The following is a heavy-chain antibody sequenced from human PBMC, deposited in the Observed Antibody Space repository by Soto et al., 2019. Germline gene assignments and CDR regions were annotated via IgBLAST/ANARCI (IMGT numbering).Heavy chain of an antibody. CDR2: IDWDDDK. J-gene: IGHJ6*02. Sequence: VSGPTLVNPTQTLTLTCTFSGFSLSTSGMCVSWIRQPPGKALEWLALIDWDDDKYYSTSLKTRLTISKDTSKNQVVLTMTNMDPVDTATYYCARTRTVTTAFYYYYGMDVWGQGTTVTVSS. CDR3: ARTRTVTTAFYYYYGMDV. D-gene: IGHD4-17*01. V-gene: IGHV2-70*01. CDR1: GFSLSTSGMC.